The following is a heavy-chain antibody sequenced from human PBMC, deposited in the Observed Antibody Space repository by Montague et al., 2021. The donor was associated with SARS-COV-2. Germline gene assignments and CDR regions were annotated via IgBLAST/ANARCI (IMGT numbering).Heavy chain of an antibody. V-gene: IGHV4-34*01. J-gene: IGHJ6*02. CDR3: ARGRTGTTFYYYYYYGMDV. D-gene: IGHD1-7*01. CDR1: GGSFSGYY. Sequence: SETLSLTCAVYGGSFSGYYWSWIRQPPGKGLEWIGEINHSGSTNYNPSLKSRVTMSVDTSKNQFSLKLSSVTAADTAVYYCARGRTGTTFYYYYYYGMDVWGQGTTVTVPS. CDR2: INHSGST.